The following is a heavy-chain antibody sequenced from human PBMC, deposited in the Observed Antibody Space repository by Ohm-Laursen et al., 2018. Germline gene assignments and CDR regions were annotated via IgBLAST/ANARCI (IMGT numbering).Heavy chain of an antibody. V-gene: IGHV3-74*01. J-gene: IGHJ4*02. Sequence: SLRLSCAASGFTFSNYWMHWVRQAPGRGLVWVSRINGDGTITNYADSVKGRFTITRDNAKSTVNLEMSSLRAEDTALYYCVGGYITVFHYWGQGTLLSVSS. CDR3: VGGYITVFHY. CDR2: INGDGTIT. CDR1: GFTFSNYW. D-gene: IGHD5-12*01.